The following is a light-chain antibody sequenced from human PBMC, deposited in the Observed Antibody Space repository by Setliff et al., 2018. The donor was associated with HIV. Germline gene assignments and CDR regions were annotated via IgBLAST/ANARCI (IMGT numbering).Light chain of an antibody. CDR1: SSNSGSNY. CDR2: RND. V-gene: IGLV1-47*01. J-gene: IGLJ3*02. CDR3: AAWDDSLSVWV. Sequence: QSVLTQPPSASGTPGQRVTISCSGSSSNSGSNYVYWYQQLPRTAPKLLIYRNDQRPSRVPDRFSGSKSGTSASLAISGLRSEDEADYYCAAWDDSLSVWVFGGGTKVTVL.